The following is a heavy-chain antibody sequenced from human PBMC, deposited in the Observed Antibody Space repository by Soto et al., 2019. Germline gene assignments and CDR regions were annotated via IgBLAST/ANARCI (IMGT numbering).Heavy chain of an antibody. J-gene: IGHJ5*02. CDR3: AKSLTPATDELDL. V-gene: IGHV3-23*01. CDR2: IGGSNGKT. Sequence: EVQLLESGGGLVQPGGSLRLSCAASGVTFSSYAMNWVRQAPGKGLEWVSLIGGSNGKTSYADSVKGRFTISRDNSKNTLFLQMSNLRAEDTAVYFCAKSLTPATDELDLWGQGTLVTVTS. CDR1: GVTFSSYA. D-gene: IGHD4-17*01.